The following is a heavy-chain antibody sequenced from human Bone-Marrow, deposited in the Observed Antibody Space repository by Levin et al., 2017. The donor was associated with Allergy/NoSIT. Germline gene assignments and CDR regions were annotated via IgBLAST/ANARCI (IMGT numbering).Heavy chain of an antibody. D-gene: IGHD2-2*01. Sequence: GESLKISCAASGFTFSSYWMSWVRQAPGKGLEWVANIKQDGSEKYYVDSVKGRFTISRDNAKNSLYLQMNSLRAEDTAVYYCARVAGGRYCSSTSCMGGYYFDYWGQGTLVTVSS. CDR1: GFTFSSYW. J-gene: IGHJ4*02. V-gene: IGHV3-7*01. CDR2: IKQDGSEK. CDR3: ARVAGGRYCSSTSCMGGYYFDY.